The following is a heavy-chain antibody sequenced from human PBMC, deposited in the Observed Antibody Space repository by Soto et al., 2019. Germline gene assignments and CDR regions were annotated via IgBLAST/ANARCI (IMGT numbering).Heavy chain of an antibody. CDR1: GFTFSSYG. CDR3: ARTYYDILTGYYPGY. J-gene: IGHJ4*02. V-gene: IGHV3-33*01. D-gene: IGHD3-9*01. Sequence: QVQLVESGGGVVQPGRSLRLSCAASGFTFSSYGMHWVRQAPGKGLEWVAVIWYDGSNKYYADSVKGRFTISRDNSKNTLYLQMNSLRAEDTAVYYCARTYYDILTGYYPGYWGQGTLVTVSS. CDR2: IWYDGSNK.